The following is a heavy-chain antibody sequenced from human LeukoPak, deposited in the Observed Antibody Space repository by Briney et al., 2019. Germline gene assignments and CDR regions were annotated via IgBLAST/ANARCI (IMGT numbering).Heavy chain of an antibody. J-gene: IGHJ4*02. CDR1: GITFSNYA. CDR2: ISGSAHKI. CDR3: ACRVTGYSSGYVY. V-gene: IGHV3-23*01. Sequence: GGSLRLSCVASGITFSNYAVSWVRQAPEKGLDWVSVISGSAHKIRYADSVKGRFTISRDNSENIVYLQMNNLRAEDTAVYYCACRVTGYSSGYVYWGQGTLVTVSS. D-gene: IGHD5-18*01.